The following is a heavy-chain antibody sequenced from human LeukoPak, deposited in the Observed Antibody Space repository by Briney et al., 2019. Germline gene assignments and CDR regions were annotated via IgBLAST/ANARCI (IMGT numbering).Heavy chain of an antibody. CDR1: GLTFSTNP. CDR2: ISYDGNAK. Sequence: PGRSLRLSCTASGLTFSTNPMHWVRQAPGKWLEWVAVISYDGNAKYYADSVKGRFIISRDNSKNTLYVQMNSLRPEDTAVYYCARSPSDGYNYLDYWGQGTLVTVSS. D-gene: IGHD5-24*01. V-gene: IGHV3-30*04. CDR3: ARSPSDGYNYLDY. J-gene: IGHJ4*02.